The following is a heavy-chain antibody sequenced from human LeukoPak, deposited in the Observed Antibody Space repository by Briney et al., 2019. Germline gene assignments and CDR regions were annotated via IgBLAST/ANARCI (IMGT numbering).Heavy chain of an antibody. J-gene: IGHJ3*02. Sequence: GGSLRLSCAASGFTFSTYGMHWVRQAPGKGLEWVTFIRSDGYNKYYADSVKGRFTISRDNSKNTLYLQMNSLRAEDTAVYYCAKVRSSPVSGWDAFDIWGQGTMVTVSS. V-gene: IGHV3-30*02. CDR1: GFTFSTYG. CDR2: IRSDGYNK. CDR3: AKVRSSPVSGWDAFDI. D-gene: IGHD6-19*01.